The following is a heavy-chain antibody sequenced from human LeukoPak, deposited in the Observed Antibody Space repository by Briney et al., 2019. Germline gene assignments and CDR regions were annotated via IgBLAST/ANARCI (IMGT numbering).Heavy chain of an antibody. J-gene: IGHJ3*02. V-gene: IGHV3-30-3*01. Sequence: GRSLRLSCAASGFTFSSYAMHWVRQAPGKGLEGVAVISYDGSNKYYADSVKGRFTISRDNSKNTLYLQMNSLRAEDTAVYYCARDFVEQAGYAFDIWGQGTMVTVSS. CDR2: ISYDGSNK. D-gene: IGHD3-16*02. CDR3: ARDFVEQAGYAFDI. CDR1: GFTFSSYA.